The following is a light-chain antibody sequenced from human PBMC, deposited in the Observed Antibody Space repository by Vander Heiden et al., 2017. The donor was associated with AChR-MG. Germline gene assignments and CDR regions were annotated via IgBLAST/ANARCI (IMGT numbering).Light chain of an antibody. Sequence: SYDLTQPPSVSVSPGQTARIPCSGDALPKKYAYWYQQKSGQAPVLVIYEDSKRPSGIPERFSGSSSGTMATLTISGAQVEDEADYYCYSKDSSGNHWVFGGGTKLT. J-gene: IGLJ3*02. CDR1: ALPKKY. V-gene: IGLV3-10*01. CDR3: YSKDSSGNHWV. CDR2: EDS.